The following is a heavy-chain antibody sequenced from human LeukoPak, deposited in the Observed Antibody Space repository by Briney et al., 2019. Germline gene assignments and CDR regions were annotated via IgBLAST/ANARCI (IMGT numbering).Heavy chain of an antibody. V-gene: IGHV4-59*01. D-gene: IGHD3-22*01. J-gene: IGHJ4*02. CDR3: ARQRITMIVVVQKPENYFDY. CDR2: MYYSGST. CDR1: GGSISSYH. Sequence: PSETLSLTCTVSGGSISSYHWSWIRQPPGKGLEWIGNMYYSGSTNYNPSLRSRVTISVDTSKNQFSLKLSSVTAADTAVYYCARQRITMIVVVQKPENYFDYWGQGTLVTVSS.